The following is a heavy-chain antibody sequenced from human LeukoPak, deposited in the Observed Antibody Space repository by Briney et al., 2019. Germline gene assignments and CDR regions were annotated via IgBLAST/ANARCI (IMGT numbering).Heavy chain of an antibody. D-gene: IGHD3/OR15-3a*01. J-gene: IGHJ4*02. V-gene: IGHV3-23*01. Sequence: GGSLRLSCTASGFTFTNYAMSWVRQAPGKGLEWVSSITYSGGGTYYADSVKGRFTISRDNSKSTLYLQMNSLRAEDTAVYYCAKYMVDWDYFDYWGQGTLVTVSS. CDR1: GFTFTNYA. CDR2: ITYSGGGT. CDR3: AKYMVDWDYFDY.